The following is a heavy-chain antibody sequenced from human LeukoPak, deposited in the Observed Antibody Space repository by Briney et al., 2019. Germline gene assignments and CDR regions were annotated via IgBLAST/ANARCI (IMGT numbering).Heavy chain of an antibody. V-gene: IGHV1-18*01. D-gene: IGHD3-22*01. CDR2: ISAYNGNT. J-gene: IGHJ4*02. CDR1: GYTFTSYG. Sequence: ASVKVSCKASGYTFTSYGISWVRQAPVQGLEWMGWISAYNGNTNYAQKLQGRVTMTTDTSTSTAYMELRSLRSDDTAVYYCAREPNFYYDSSGSDYWGQGTLVTVSS. CDR3: AREPNFYYDSSGSDY.